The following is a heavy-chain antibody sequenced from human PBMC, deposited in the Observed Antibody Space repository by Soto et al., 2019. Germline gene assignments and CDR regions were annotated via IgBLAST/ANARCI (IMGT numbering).Heavy chain of an antibody. CDR3: TTDRRSGYDPQFDF. V-gene: IGHV3-15*01. D-gene: IGHD5-12*01. J-gene: IGHJ4*02. CDR2: VKSKTDGGAT. CDR1: GFTFYNTW. Sequence: GGSLRLSCTASGFTFYNTWMSRVRQAPGKGLEWVGRVKSKTDGGATDYTAPVKGRFTISRDDSKNTLYLQMNSLQTDDTAVYYCTTDRRSGYDPQFDFWGQGTLVTVSS.